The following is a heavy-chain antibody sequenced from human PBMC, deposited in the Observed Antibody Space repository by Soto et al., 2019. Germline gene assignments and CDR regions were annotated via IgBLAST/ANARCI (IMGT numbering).Heavy chain of an antibody. CDR2: ISGSGGST. D-gene: IGHD5-18*01. CDR3: AKGDTAMVTDSGRYYYYGMYV. V-gene: IGHV3-23*01. Sequence: GGSLRLSCAASGFTFSSYAMSWVRQGPGKGLEWVSAISGSGGSTYYADSVKGRFTISRDNSKNTLYPQMNSLRAEDTAVYYCAKGDTAMVTDSGRYYYYGMYVWGQGTTVTVS. CDR1: GFTFSSYA. J-gene: IGHJ6*02.